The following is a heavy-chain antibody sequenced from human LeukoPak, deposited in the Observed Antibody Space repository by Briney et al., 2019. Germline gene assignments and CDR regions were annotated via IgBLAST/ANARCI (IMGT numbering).Heavy chain of an antibody. CDR1: GGSISSSSYY. CDR3: ARQRVVAARLFDY. D-gene: IGHD6-6*01. CDR2: IYYSGST. J-gene: IGHJ4*02. Sequence: SETLSLTCTVSGGSISSSSYYWGWIRQPPGKGLEWIGSIYYSGSTYYNPSLKSRVTISVDTSKNQFSLKLSSVTAADTAVCYCARQRVVAARLFDYWGQGTLVTVSS. V-gene: IGHV4-39*01.